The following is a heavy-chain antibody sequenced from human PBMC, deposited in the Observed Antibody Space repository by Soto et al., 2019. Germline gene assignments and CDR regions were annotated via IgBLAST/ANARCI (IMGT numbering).Heavy chain of an antibody. CDR3: TRGRSMIANGDFEY. J-gene: IGHJ4*02. Sequence: PGGSLRLSCAASGFAVSSYSMHWVRQAPGKGLEWVAAMSFDGNSKYFADSVKGRFKISRDTSKNTWSLEMESLGVEDSALYHWTRGRSMIANGDFEYWGQGTQVTVSS. CDR1: GFAVSSYS. CDR2: MSFDGNSK. V-gene: IGHV3-30-3*01. D-gene: IGHD2-21*01.